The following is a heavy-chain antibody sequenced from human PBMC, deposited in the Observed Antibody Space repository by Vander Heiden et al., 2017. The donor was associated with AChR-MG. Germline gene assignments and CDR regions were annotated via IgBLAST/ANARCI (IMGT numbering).Heavy chain of an antibody. Sequence: QVQLVESGGGVVQPGRSLRLSCAASGFTFSSYGMHWVRQAPGKGLEWVAFIWYDGSNKYYADSVKGRFTISRDNSKNTLYLQMNSLRAEDTAVYYCAREGYCSSTSCSNYGMDVWGQGTTVTVSS. CDR3: AREGYCSSTSCSNYGMDV. CDR1: GFTFSSYG. J-gene: IGHJ6*02. V-gene: IGHV3-33*01. D-gene: IGHD2-2*01. CDR2: IWYDGSNK.